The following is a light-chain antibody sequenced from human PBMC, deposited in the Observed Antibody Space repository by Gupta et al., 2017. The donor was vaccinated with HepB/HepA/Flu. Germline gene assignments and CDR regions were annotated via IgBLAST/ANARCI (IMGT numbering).Light chain of an antibody. J-gene: IGKJ2*02. V-gene: IGKV1-39*01. CDR1: QSINSY. CDR3: QQYNSSPMCT. CDR2: AAT. Sequence: EIQMTHSPSSLSASVGDRVTITCRASQSINSYLNWYQQKPGKAPKLLIYAATSLPSGVPSRFSGSGSGTDFTLTISSLQPEDFAAYYCQQYNSSPMCTFGQGTKVEIK.